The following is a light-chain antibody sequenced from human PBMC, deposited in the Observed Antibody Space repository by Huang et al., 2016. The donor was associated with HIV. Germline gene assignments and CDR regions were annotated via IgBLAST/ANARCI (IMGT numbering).Light chain of an antibody. Sequence: EIVITQSPATLSVSPGEGATLSCRASQSLNSNLAWYQQRPGQAPMLLIYGASTRAPVIPARFRGGGSGTEFTLTISSLQSEDFAVYYCQQYNSWPPGTFGQGTKVEIK. J-gene: IGKJ1*01. CDR3: QQYNSWPPGT. CDR2: GAS. V-gene: IGKV3-15*01. CDR1: QSLNSN.